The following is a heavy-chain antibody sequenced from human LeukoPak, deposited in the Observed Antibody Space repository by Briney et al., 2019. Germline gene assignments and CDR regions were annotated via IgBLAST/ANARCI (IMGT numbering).Heavy chain of an antibody. V-gene: IGHV3-7*01. CDR3: ARDNPHDYASIFDP. D-gene: IGHD4-17*01. Sequence: GGSLRLSRAASGFTFSSYWMSWVRQAPGKGLEWVANIKQDGSEKYYVDSVKGRFTISRDNAKNSLYLQMNSLRAEDTAVYYCARDNPHDYASIFDPWGQGTLVTVSS. CDR1: GFTFSSYW. CDR2: IKQDGSEK. J-gene: IGHJ5*02.